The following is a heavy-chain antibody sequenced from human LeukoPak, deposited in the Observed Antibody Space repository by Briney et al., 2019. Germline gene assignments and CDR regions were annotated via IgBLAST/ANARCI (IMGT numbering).Heavy chain of an antibody. CDR1: GFTFSSYA. V-gene: IGHV3-23*01. J-gene: IGHJ5*02. CDR3: ARGEDTALVTGGYNWFDP. D-gene: IGHD5-18*01. CDR2: ISGSGGST. Sequence: PGGSLRLSCAASGFTFSSYAMSWVRQAPGKGLEWVSAISGSGGSTYYADSVKGRFTISRDNAKNSLYLQMNSLRAEDTAVYYCARGEDTALVTGGYNWFDPWGQGTLVTVSP.